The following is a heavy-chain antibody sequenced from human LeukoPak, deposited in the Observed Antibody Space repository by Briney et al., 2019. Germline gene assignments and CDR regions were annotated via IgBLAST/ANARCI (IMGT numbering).Heavy chain of an antibody. CDR2: IYDSGST. CDR3: ARHGGKDCSSNSCYTYYYGMDV. CDR1: GGSISSSSYY. Sequence: PSETLSLTCTVSGGSISSSSYYWGWIRQPPGKGLEWIGCIYDSGSTYYNPSLKIRVTISVDTSKNQFSLKLSSVTAADTAVYYCARHGGKDCSSNSCYTYYYGMDVWGQGTTVTVSS. D-gene: IGHD2-2*02. V-gene: IGHV4-39*01. J-gene: IGHJ6*02.